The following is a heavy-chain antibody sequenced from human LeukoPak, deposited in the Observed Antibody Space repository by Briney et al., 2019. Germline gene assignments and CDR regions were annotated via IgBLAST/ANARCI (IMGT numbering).Heavy chain of an antibody. CDR1: EYDFANYW. CDR3: VLRRYSDTYLEP. D-gene: IGHD1-26*01. Sequence: GESLKISCKGPEYDFANYWIGWVRQMPGRGMEWMGIVYPAGSIIQYSPSFQGQVTISVDRSVSTAYLQWTSLKASDSAMYFCVLRRYSDTYLEPWGQGTLVTVSS. CDR2: VYPAGSII. J-gene: IGHJ5*02. V-gene: IGHV5-51*01.